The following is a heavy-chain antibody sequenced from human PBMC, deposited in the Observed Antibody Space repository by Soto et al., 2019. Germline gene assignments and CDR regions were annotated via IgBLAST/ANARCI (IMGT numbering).Heavy chain of an antibody. CDR2: INPNSGGT. V-gene: IGHV1-2*02. J-gene: IGHJ3*02. CDR1: GYTFTGYY. CDR3: ARPRSRRDGYNSPHEAFDI. Sequence: ASVKVSCKASGYTFTGYYMHWVRQAPGQGLEWMGWINPNSGGTNYAQKFQGRATMTRDTSVSTAYMELSRLRSDDTAVYYCARPRSRRDGYNSPHEAFDIWGQGTMVTVSS. D-gene: IGHD5-12*01.